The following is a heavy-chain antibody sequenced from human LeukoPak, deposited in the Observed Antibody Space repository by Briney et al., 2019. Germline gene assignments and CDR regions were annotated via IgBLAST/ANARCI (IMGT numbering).Heavy chain of an antibody. CDR1: GFTFSSYA. Sequence: PGGSLRLSCAASGFTFSSYAMHWVRQAPGKGLEYVSAISSNGGSTYYANSVKGRFTISRDNSKNTLYLQMSSLRAEDTAVYYCARDGTAAGLYFDLWGQGTLVTVSS. V-gene: IGHV3-64*01. D-gene: IGHD6-13*01. CDR3: ARDGTAAGLYFDL. J-gene: IGHJ4*01. CDR2: ISSNGGST.